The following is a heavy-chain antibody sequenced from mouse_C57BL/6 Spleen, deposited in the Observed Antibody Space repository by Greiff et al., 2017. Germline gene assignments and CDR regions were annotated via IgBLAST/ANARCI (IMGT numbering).Heavy chain of an antibody. V-gene: IGHV5-17*01. J-gene: IGHJ4*01. CDR2: ISSGSSTI. CDR3: ARGGGYYAMDY. Sequence: EVKLMESGGGLVKPGVSLKLSCAASGFTFSDYGMHWVRQAPEKGLEWVAYISSGSSTIYYADTVKGRFTISRDNAKNTLFLQMTSLRSEDTAMFYCARGGGYYAMDYWGQGTSVTVSS. CDR1: GFTFSDYG.